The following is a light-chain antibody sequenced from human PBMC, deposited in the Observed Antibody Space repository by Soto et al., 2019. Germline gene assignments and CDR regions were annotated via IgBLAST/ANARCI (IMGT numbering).Light chain of an antibody. CDR3: ALYMGSGIWV. V-gene: IGLV8-61*01. CDR1: SGSVSTSYY. CDR2: STN. J-gene: IGLJ3*02. Sequence: QTVVTQDPSFSVSPGRTVTLTCGLSSGSVSTSYYPSWYQQTPGQAPRTLIYSTNTRSSGVPDRFSGSILGNKAALTITGAQADDEADYFCALYMGSGIWVSGGGTKLTVL.